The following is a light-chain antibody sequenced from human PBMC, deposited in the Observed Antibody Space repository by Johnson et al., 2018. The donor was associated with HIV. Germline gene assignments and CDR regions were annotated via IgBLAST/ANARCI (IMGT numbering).Light chain of an antibody. CDR3: AAWDDKLNGTYV. CDR2: KNN. CDR1: SSNIGNFY. Sequence: QSVLTQPPSVSAAPGQRVTISCSGSSSNIGNFYVSWYQQLPETAPKLLIYKNNQRPSGVPDRFSGSKSGTSASLAISGLRAADEAEYICAAWDDKLNGTYVFGSGTTVTVL. J-gene: IGLJ1*01. V-gene: IGLV1-47*01.